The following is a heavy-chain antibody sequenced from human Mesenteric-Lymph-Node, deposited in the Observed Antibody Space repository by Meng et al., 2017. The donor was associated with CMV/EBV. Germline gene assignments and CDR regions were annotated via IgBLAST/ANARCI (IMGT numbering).Heavy chain of an antibody. V-gene: IGHV4-4*01. Sequence: TRTVSGGSIGSNNWWNWVRQPPGKGLEGIGENSPSGDTKYNPSLKSRVNISIDKTKNHFSLKLTSLTAADTGVYFCARSPGYWSLDYWGPGSLVTVSS. D-gene: IGHD2-8*02. J-gene: IGHJ4*02. CDR1: GGSIGSNNW. CDR3: ARSPGYWSLDY. CDR2: NSPSGDT.